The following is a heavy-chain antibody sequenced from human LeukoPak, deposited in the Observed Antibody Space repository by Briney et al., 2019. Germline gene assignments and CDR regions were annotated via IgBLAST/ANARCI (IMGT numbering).Heavy chain of an antibody. J-gene: IGHJ4*02. CDR3: ARRSGYGDYQFDY. Sequence: SVKVSCKASGGTFSSYAISWVRQAPGQGLEWMGGIIPIFGTANYAQKFQGRVTITADGSTSTAYMELSSLRSEDTAVYYCARRSGYGDYQFDYWGQGTLVTVSS. V-gene: IGHV1-69*01. CDR1: GGTFSSYA. D-gene: IGHD4-17*01. CDR2: IIPIFGTA.